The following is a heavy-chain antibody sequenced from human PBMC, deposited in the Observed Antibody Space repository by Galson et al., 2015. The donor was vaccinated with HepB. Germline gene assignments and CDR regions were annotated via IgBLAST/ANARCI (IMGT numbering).Heavy chain of an antibody. D-gene: IGHD1-26*01. CDR3: TKDTSPGGADY. CDR2: IYRNSNRI. Sequence: SLRLSCAASGSTLRDYAMHWVRQPPGKGLEWVAGIYRNSNRIDYADSVKGRFSISRDNAKNLVYLQMNSLRSEDTAFYYCTKDTSPGGADYWGQGTLVTVSP. CDR1: GSTLRDYA. J-gene: IGHJ4*02. V-gene: IGHV3-9*01.